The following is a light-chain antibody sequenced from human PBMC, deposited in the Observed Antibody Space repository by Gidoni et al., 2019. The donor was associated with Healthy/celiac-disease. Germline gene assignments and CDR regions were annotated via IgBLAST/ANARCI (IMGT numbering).Light chain of an antibody. CDR1: QSVSSSY. CDR3: QQYGSSLFT. CDR2: GAS. Sequence: ELVLTQSPGTLSLSPGERATLSCRASQSVSSSYLAWYQQKPGQAPRLLIDGASSRATGIPDRFSGSGSGTDFTLTISRLEPEDFAVYYCQQYGSSLFTFXPXTKVDIK. J-gene: IGKJ3*01. V-gene: IGKV3-20*01.